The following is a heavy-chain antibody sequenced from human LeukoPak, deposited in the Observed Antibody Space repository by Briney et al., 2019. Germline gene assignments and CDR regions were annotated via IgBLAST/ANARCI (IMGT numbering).Heavy chain of an antibody. CDR3: AIDYMTGTGNAGGY. V-gene: IGHV4-34*01. J-gene: IGHJ4*02. CDR1: GGPFSAYY. D-gene: IGHD3/OR15-3a*01. Sequence: SETLSLTCAVYGGPFSAYYWSWIRQSPGKGLEWIGEINHSGTTVYNPSLKSRVTLSVDTSKKQFSLKLNSVTAADTAVCYCAIDYMTGTGNAGGYWGQGTLVTVSS. CDR2: INHSGTT.